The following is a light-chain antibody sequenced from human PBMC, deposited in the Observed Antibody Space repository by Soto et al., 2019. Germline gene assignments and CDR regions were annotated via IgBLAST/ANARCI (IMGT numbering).Light chain of an antibody. CDR3: QQAESFPLT. CDR2: DAS. V-gene: IGKV1-5*01. Sequence: DIQVTLSPSTLSASVGDRVTITCRARQSIGNLLAWYQQKPGKAPKLLIYDASSLESGVPSRFSGSGSGTEFTLTISSLQPDDFATYYCQQAESFPLTFGGGT. J-gene: IGKJ4*01. CDR1: QSIGNL.